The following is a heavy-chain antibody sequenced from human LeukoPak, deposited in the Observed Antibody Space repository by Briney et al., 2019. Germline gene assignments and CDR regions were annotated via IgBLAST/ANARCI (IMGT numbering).Heavy chain of an antibody. CDR1: GFTFSYAW. CDR2: IWYDGSNK. V-gene: IGHV3-33*08. J-gene: IGHJ6*02. CDR3: ARVLKSYDFWSGYYEEAYYYYGMDV. D-gene: IGHD3-3*01. Sequence: QSGGSLRLSCAASGFTFSYAWMSWVRQAPGKGLEWVAVIWYDGSNKYYADSVKCRFTISRDNSKNTLYLQMNSLRAEDTAVYYCARVLKSYDFWSGYYEEAYYYYGMDVWGQGTTVTVSS.